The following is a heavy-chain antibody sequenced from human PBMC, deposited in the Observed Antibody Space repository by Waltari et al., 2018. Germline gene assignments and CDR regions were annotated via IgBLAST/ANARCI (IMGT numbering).Heavy chain of an antibody. CDR1: GGSISSHY. Sequence: QVQLQESGPGLVKPSETLSLTCTVSGGSISSHYWSWIRQPPGKGLEWIGYIYYSGSTNYNPSLKSRVTISVDTSKNQFSLKLNSVTAADTAVYYSARRVEMATILLDAFDIWGQGTMVTVSS. V-gene: IGHV4-59*11. CDR2: IYYSGST. CDR3: ARRVEMATILLDAFDI. J-gene: IGHJ3*02. D-gene: IGHD5-12*01.